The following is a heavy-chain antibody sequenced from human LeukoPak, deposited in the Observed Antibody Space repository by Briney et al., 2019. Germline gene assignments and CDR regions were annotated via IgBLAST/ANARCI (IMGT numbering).Heavy chain of an antibody. Sequence: PETLSLTCTVSGGSISSSHNWGWIRQPPGKGLEWIGSLYCSGNTYYNPSLKSRDTASGDTSKNQFSLKLSSVTAADTAVYYCARDTSGYYDYWGQGALVTVSS. D-gene: IGHD3-22*01. CDR3: ARDTSGYYDY. CDR2: LYCSGNT. CDR1: GGSISSSHN. V-gene: IGHV4-39*07. J-gene: IGHJ4*02.